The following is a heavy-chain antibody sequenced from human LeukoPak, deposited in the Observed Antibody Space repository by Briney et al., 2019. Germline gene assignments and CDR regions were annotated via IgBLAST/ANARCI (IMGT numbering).Heavy chain of an antibody. V-gene: IGHV1-2*06. CDR1: DYIFSGHF. CDR3: ARRPPMSAADNWLDP. CDR2: IDPNSGGT. J-gene: IGHJ5*02. D-gene: IGHD6-13*01. Sequence: GASVKVSCKASDYIFSGHFIHWVRQAPGQGLEWIGRIDPNSGGTSFAPKFRGRVTMTRDTSISTAYMEVTRLTSDDTAVYYCARRPPMSAADNWLDPWGQGTLVTVSS.